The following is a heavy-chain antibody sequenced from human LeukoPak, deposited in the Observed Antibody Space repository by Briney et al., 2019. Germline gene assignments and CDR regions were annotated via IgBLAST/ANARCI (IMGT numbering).Heavy chain of an antibody. Sequence: GGSLRLSCAASGFTVSSNYMSWVRQAPGKGLEWVSVIYSGGSTYYADSVKGRFTISRDNSKNTLYLQMNSLRAEDTAVYYCARTLYIASAPGGFDYWGQGTLVTVSS. CDR2: IYSGGST. CDR3: ARTLYIASAPGGFDY. V-gene: IGHV3-66*01. CDR1: GFTVSSNY. J-gene: IGHJ4*02. D-gene: IGHD3-16*01.